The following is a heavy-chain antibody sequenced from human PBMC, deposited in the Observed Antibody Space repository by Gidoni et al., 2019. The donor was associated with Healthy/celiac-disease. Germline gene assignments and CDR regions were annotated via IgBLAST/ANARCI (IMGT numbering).Heavy chain of an antibody. CDR3: AKADYGDYISNYYYYGMDV. CDR1: GFTFSSYG. Sequence: QVQLVESGGGVVQPGRSLRLSCAASGFTFSSYGMHWVRQAPGKGLEWVAVISYDGSNKYYADSVKGRFTISRDNSKNTLYLQMNSLRAEDTAVYYCAKADYGDYISNYYYYGMDVWGQGTTVTVSS. CDR2: ISYDGSNK. V-gene: IGHV3-30*18. J-gene: IGHJ6*02. D-gene: IGHD4-17*01.